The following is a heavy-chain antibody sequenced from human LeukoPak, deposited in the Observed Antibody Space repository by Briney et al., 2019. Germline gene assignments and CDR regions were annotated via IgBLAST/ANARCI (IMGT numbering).Heavy chain of an antibody. J-gene: IGHJ4*02. Sequence: ASVKVSCKASGYTLTGYYLHWVRQAPGQGLEWMGWINPKSGGTNYAQKFQGRATMTRDTSISTVYMELNSLGSDDTAIYYCARVLETGIVGFAHWGQGTLVTVSS. V-gene: IGHV1-2*02. CDR3: ARVLETGIVGFAH. CDR1: GYTLTGYY. CDR2: INPKSGGT. D-gene: IGHD1-26*01.